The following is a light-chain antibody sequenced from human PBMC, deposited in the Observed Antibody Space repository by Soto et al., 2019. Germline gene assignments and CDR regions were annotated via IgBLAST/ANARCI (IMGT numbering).Light chain of an antibody. CDR2: GSS. CDR3: QQYGSSPPYT. Sequence: EIVLTQSPGTLSLSPGERATLSCRASQSVSGNYLAWYQQKPGQSPRLLIYGSSDRPTGIPDRFSGSGSETDFTLTINRVEPEDFAVYYCQQYGSSPPYTFGQGTKLEIK. V-gene: IGKV3-20*01. CDR1: QSVSGNY. J-gene: IGKJ2*01.